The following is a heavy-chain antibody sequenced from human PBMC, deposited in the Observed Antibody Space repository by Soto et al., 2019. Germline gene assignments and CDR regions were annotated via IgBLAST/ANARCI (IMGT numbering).Heavy chain of an antibody. CDR1: GFTFSSYA. D-gene: IGHD6-19*01. Sequence: PGGSLRLSCAASGFTFSSYAMHWVRHAPGTGMEWVAVISHDERNKYYADSVQGRFTISRDNSKNTQYLQMNSLRAEDTAVYYCASLVAGTVGDYWGQGTLVTVSS. V-gene: IGHV3-30-3*01. CDR2: ISHDERNK. J-gene: IGHJ4*02. CDR3: ASLVAGTVGDY.